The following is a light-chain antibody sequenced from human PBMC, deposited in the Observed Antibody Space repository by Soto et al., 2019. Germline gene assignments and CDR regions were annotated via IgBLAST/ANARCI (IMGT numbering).Light chain of an antibody. Sequence: QAVVTQPPSVSGAPGQSVNISCTGSSSNIEAGYDVHWYQHLPGTAPQLLIYHNINRPSGVPDRFSGSRSDTSASLAITGLRAEDEAEYYCQSYDSSLRRVFGTGTKLTVL. J-gene: IGLJ1*01. CDR2: HNI. CDR3: QSYDSSLRRV. CDR1: SSNIEAGYD. V-gene: IGLV1-40*01.